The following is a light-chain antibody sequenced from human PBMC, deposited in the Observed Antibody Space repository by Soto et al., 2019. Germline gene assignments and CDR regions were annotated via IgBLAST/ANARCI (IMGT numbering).Light chain of an antibody. CDR1: SSVVGGYSY. Sequence: SVVNPPPPGSGAPGQSGTISCPGTSSVVGGYSYVSWYQQHPGKAPQLIIYDVTERPSGVPDRFSGSKSGNTASLTISGLQAEDEADYYCCSYTASYSYVFGIGTKVTVL. CDR2: DVT. V-gene: IGLV2-11*01. CDR3: CSYTASYSYV. J-gene: IGLJ1*01.